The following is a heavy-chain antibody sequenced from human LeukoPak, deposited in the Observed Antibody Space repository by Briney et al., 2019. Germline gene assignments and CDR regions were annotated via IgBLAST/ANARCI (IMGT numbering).Heavy chain of an antibody. CDR2: ISPSGGST. CDR3: ATLSPGYCSGGSCQGFDY. V-gene: IGHV1-46*01. Sequence: ASVKVSCKASGYTFTSYYMHWVRQAPGQGLEWLGIISPSGGSTSYAQKFQGRVTMTRDTSTSTVYMELSSLRSEDTAVHYCATLSPGYCSGGSCQGFDYWGQGTLVTVSS. CDR1: GYTFTSYY. D-gene: IGHD2-15*01. J-gene: IGHJ4*02.